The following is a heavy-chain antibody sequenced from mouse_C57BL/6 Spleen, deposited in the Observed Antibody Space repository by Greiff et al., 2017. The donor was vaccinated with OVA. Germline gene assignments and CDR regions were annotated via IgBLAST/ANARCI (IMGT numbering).Heavy chain of an antibody. Sequence: EVHLVESEGGLVQPGSSMKLSCTASGFTFSDYYMAWVRQVPEKGLEWVANINYDGSSTYYLDSLKSRFIISSDNAKNILYLQMSSLKSEDTATYYCARAFITHWYFDVWGTGTTVTVSS. CDR1: GFTFSDYY. D-gene: IGHD1-1*01. CDR2: INYDGSST. V-gene: IGHV5-16*01. J-gene: IGHJ1*03. CDR3: ARAFITHWYFDV.